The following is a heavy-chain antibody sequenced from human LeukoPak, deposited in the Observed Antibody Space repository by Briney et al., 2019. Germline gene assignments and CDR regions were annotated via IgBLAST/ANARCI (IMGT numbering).Heavy chain of an antibody. J-gene: IGHJ5*02. CDR2: IHRSGTNT. V-gene: IGHV3-23*05. CDR3: ARDIRGVGSYGWFDP. Sequence: PGGSLRLSCAASGFTFPSYNMAWVRQAPGKGLEWVSSIHRSGTNTYYADSVRGRFTISRDIFKSTLYLQMNSLRADDTAVYFCARDIRGVGSYGWFDPWGQGTLVTVSS. CDR1: GFTFPSYN. D-gene: IGHD3-16*01.